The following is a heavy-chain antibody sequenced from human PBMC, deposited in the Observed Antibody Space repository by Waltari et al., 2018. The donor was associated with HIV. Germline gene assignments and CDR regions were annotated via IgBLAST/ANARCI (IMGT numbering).Heavy chain of an antibody. CDR1: GGSFSGYS. V-gene: IGHV4-34*01. J-gene: IGHJ6*03. Sequence: QVQLQQWGAGLLMPSETLSLTCAVSGGSFSGYSWCSIRQPPGKGLEWIGGIKHSGSTNYTPSLDNRVTISADTSKKRFSLKLNSVTAADTAVYYCARVRSYYYYYMDVWGKGTTVTVSS. CDR2: IKHSGST. CDR3: ARVRSYYYYYMDV.